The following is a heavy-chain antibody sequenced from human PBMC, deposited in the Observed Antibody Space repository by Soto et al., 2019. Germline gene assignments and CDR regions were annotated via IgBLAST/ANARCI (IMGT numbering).Heavy chain of an antibody. CDR3: ASGYYYDSSGSIRTFDY. V-gene: IGHV1-18*01. CDR1: GYTFHNYG. J-gene: IGHJ4*02. D-gene: IGHD3-22*01. CDR2: ISAYNYNT. Sequence: ASVKVSCKASGYTFHNYGDNWVRQAPGHGLEWMGRISAYNYNTHYAQNFEGRVTMTTDTSTSTAYMELSSLRSEDTAVYYCASGYYYDSSGSIRTFDYWGQGTLVTVS.